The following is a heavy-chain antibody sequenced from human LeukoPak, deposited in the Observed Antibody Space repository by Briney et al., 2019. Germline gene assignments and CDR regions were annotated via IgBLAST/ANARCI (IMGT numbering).Heavy chain of an antibody. Sequence: ASVKVSCKASGYTFTSYDINWVRQATGQGLEWMGWMNPNSGNTGYAQKFQGRVTMTRNTSISTAYMELSSLRSEDTAVYYCARALYGDYYYYYYMDVWGKGTTVTVS. CDR3: ARALYGDYYYYYYMDV. D-gene: IGHD4-17*01. V-gene: IGHV1-8*01. CDR2: MNPNSGNT. CDR1: GYTFTSYD. J-gene: IGHJ6*03.